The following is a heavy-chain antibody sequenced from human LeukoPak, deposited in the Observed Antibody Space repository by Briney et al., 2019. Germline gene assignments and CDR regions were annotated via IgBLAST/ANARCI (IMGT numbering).Heavy chain of an antibody. D-gene: IGHD6-13*01. V-gene: IGHV3-7*01. J-gene: IGHJ4*02. CDR2: INQDGSEK. Sequence: GGSLRLSCTASGFTFSHYWMSWVRQAPGKGLEWVANINQDGSEKYYVDSVKGRFTISRDNAKNSLYLQMNSLRAEDTAVYYCARRGGSSSWYLKYYFDYWGQGTLVTVSS. CDR1: GFTFSHYW. CDR3: ARRGGSSSWYLKYYFDY.